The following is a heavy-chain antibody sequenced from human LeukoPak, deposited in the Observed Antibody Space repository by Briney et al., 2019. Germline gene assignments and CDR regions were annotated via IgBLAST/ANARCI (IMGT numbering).Heavy chain of an antibody. CDR1: GVSVSSSY. Sequence: GGSLRLSCVASGVSVSSSYMTWVRQAPGKGLEWVSVTHPGGKTYYADSVKGRFTIARDNSKNTLSLQMNSLRAEDTAVYYCARDWQQFHLGNWGQGTLVTVSS. CDR2: THPGGKT. V-gene: IGHV3-53*01. J-gene: IGHJ4*02. CDR3: ARDWQQFHLGN. D-gene: IGHD6-13*01.